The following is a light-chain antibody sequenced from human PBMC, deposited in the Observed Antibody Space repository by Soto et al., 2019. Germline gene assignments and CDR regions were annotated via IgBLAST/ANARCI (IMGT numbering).Light chain of an antibody. CDR3: QQYYSTPPT. Sequence: DMVMTQSPDSLAVSMGERATINCKSSQSVLYSSNNKNYLAWYQQKPGQPPKLLIYWASTRESGVPDRFSGSGSGTDFTLTISSLQAEDVAVYYCQQYYSTPPTFGQGTLLEI. CDR2: WAS. CDR1: QSVLYSSNNKNY. J-gene: IGKJ5*01. V-gene: IGKV4-1*01.